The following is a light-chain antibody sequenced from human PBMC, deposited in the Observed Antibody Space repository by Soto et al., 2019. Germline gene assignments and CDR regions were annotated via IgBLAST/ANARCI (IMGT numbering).Light chain of an antibody. CDR1: QSVSSN. CDR3: QQHNNWPPWT. Sequence: EIVMTQSPATLSVSPGERATLSCRASQSVSSNLAWYQQKPGQAPRLLMYGASTRATGITDRFSGSGSGTEFPLTISSLQSEDCAVYYCQQHNNWPPWTFGQGTKVELK. CDR2: GAS. V-gene: IGKV3-15*01. J-gene: IGKJ1*01.